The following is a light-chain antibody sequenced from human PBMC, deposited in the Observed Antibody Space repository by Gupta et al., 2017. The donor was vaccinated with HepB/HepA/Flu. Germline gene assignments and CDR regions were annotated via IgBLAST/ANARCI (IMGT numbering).Light chain of an antibody. Sequence: SYVLTQPPSVSVAPGKTATISCGGNNIESNSVHWYQQKPGQAPVLVVYDDSDRPSGIPERFAGSNSGNTATLTISRVEVGDEADYYCQVWGNSRDHPVVFGTGTKVTVL. CDR3: QVWGNSRDHPVV. V-gene: IGLV3-21*03. CDR2: DDS. CDR1: NIESNS. J-gene: IGLJ1*01.